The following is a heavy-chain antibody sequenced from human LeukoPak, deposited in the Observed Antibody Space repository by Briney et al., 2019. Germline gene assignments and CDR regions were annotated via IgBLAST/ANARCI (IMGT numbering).Heavy chain of an antibody. D-gene: IGHD6-13*01. CDR2: IYPGDSDT. CDR1: GYSFTSYW. Sequence: GESLKISCKGSGYSFTSYWIGWVRQMPGKGLEWMGIIYPGDSDTRYSPSFQGQVTISADKSISSAYLQWSSLKASDTAMYNCARLWRGRNQQLVLGYWGQGTLVTVSS. V-gene: IGHV5-51*01. CDR3: ARLWRGRNQQLVLGY. J-gene: IGHJ4*02.